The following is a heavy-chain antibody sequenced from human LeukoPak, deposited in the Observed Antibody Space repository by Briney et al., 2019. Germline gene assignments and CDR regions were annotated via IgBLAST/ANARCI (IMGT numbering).Heavy chain of an antibody. V-gene: IGHV3-23*01. Sequence: PGGSLRLSCSASGFTFSSYVMTWVRQAPGQGLEWVSAISGSGDDTYYADSVKGRFTISRDNSKNTLYLQMNSLRAEDTAVYYCAKKEAMIRGVPYYYDFCGQGTLVTVSS. CDR1: GFTFSSYV. CDR3: AKKEAMIRGVPYYYDF. D-gene: IGHD3-10*01. J-gene: IGHJ4*02. CDR2: ISGSGDDT.